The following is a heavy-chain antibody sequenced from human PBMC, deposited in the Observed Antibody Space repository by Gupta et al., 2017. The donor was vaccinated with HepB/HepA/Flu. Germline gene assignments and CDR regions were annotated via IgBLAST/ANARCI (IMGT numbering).Heavy chain of an antibody. CDR3: AKAAAAEHYYYYYMDV. Sequence: EVQLLESGGGLVQPGGSLRLSCAASGFTFSSYAMSWVRQAPGKGLEWVSAISGSGGSTYYVDSVKGRFTISRDNSKNTLYLQMNSLRAEDTAVYYCAKAAAAEHYYYYYMDVWGKGTTVTVSS. D-gene: IGHD6-13*01. J-gene: IGHJ6*03. CDR1: GFTFSSYA. V-gene: IGHV3-23*01. CDR2: ISGSGGST.